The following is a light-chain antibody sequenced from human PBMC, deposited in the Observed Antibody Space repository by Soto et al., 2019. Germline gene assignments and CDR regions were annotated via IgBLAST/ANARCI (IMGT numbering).Light chain of an antibody. CDR3: QQYNSYSK. CDR1: QSISSW. J-gene: IGKJ1*01. V-gene: IGKV1-5*01. CDR2: DAS. Sequence: DIQMTQSPSTLSASVGDRVTITCRASQSISSWLAWYQQKPGKAPKLLIYDASSLESGVPSRFSGSGSGTEFTLTISSLQPDDFVTYYCQQYNSYSKFGQGTKVEIK.